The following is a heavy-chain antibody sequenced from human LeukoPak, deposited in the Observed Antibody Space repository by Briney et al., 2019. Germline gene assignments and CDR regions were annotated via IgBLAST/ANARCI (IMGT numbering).Heavy chain of an antibody. J-gene: IGHJ6*04. Sequence: PSETLSLTCAVYGGSFSGYYWSWIRQPPGKGLEWIGGINHSGSTNYNPSLKSRVTISVDTSKNQFSLKLSSVTAADTAVYYCARGRPPRQQLASVGYYYYGMDVWGKGTTVTVSS. D-gene: IGHD6-13*01. CDR3: ARGRPPRQQLASVGYYYYGMDV. CDR2: INHSGST. V-gene: IGHV4-34*01. CDR1: GGSFSGYY.